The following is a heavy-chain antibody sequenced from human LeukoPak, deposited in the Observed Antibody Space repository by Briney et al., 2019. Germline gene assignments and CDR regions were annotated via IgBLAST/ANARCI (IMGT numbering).Heavy chain of an antibody. Sequence: PSEILSLTCTVSGGSISSYYWSWIRQPPGKGLEWIGYIYYSGSTNYNPSLKSRVTISVDTSKNQFSLKLSSVTAADTAVYYCAMSSGSYFFWFDPWGQGTLVTVSS. V-gene: IGHV4-59*01. J-gene: IGHJ5*02. CDR1: GGSISSYY. CDR2: IYYSGST. CDR3: AMSSGSYFFWFDP. D-gene: IGHD1-26*01.